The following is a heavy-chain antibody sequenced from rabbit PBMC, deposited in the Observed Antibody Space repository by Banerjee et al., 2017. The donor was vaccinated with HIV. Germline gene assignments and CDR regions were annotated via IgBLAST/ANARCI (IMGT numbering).Heavy chain of an antibody. CDR1: GIDFSSSYY. CDR2: IYASSGVST. V-gene: IGHV1S40*01. J-gene: IGHJ6*01. CDR3: ARTGSSAFGYYGTDL. Sequence: QSLEESGGDLVKPGASLTLTCKASGIDFSSSYYMCWVRQAPGKGLEWIACIYASSGVSTYYASWAKGRFTISKTSSTTVTLQMTSLTAADTATYFCARTGSSAFGYYGTDLWGQGTLVTVS. D-gene: IGHD8-1*01.